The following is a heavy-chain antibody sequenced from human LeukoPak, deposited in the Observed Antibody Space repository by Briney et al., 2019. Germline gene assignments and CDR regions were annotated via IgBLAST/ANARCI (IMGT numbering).Heavy chain of an antibody. Sequence: GGSLRLSCAASGFTFSSFAMHWVRQAPGKGLEWVAVISYDGSNKYYADSVKGRFTISRDNSKNTLYLQMNSLRAEDTAVYYCARDLSGYSFDYWGQGTLVTVSS. CDR2: ISYDGSNK. D-gene: IGHD3-22*01. J-gene: IGHJ4*02. V-gene: IGHV3-30-3*01. CDR3: ARDLSGYSFDY. CDR1: GFTFSSFA.